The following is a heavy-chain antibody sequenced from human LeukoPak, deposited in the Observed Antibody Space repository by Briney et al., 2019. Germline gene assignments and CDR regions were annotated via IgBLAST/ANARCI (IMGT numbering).Heavy chain of an antibody. V-gene: IGHV1-69*05. CDR1: GGTFSSYA. J-gene: IGHJ5*02. Sequence: SVKVSCKASGGTFSSYAISWVRQAPGQGLEWMGGIIPIFGTADYAQKFQGRVTITTDESTSTAYMELSSLRSEDTAVYYCARYPGAFSSPGGYNWFDPWGQGTLVTVSS. D-gene: IGHD2-2*01. CDR2: IIPIFGTA. CDR3: ARYPGAFSSPGGYNWFDP.